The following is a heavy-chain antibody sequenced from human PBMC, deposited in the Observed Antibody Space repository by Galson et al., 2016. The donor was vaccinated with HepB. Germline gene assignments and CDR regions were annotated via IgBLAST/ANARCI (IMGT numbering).Heavy chain of an antibody. CDR3: ARGRYCSGVTCYSSSAFRYFDL. CDR2: IYDIGGT. CDR1: GGSISSADYY. D-gene: IGHD2-15*01. J-gene: IGHJ2*01. Sequence: LSLTCTVSGGSISSADYYWSWIRQPPGKGLEWIGYIYDIGGTYYNPSLKSRVSISKHTSRNQFSLKLSSVTAADTAVYYCARGRYCSGVTCYSSSAFRYFDLCGRGTLVTVSS. V-gene: IGHV4-30-4*01.